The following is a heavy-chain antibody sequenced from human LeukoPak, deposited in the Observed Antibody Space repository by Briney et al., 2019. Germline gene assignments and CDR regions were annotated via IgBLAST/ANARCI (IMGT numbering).Heavy chain of an antibody. D-gene: IGHD6-19*01. CDR2: ISGSGGST. CDR1: GFTFSSYA. J-gene: IGHJ4*02. CDR3: AKYVTSIAVAAFDH. V-gene: IGHV3-23*01. Sequence: PGGSLRLSCAASGFTFSSYAMSWVRQAPGKGPEWVSGISGSGGSTYYADSVKGRFTISRDNSKNTLYLQMNSLRAEDTAVYYCAKYVTSIAVAAFDHWGQGTLVTVSS.